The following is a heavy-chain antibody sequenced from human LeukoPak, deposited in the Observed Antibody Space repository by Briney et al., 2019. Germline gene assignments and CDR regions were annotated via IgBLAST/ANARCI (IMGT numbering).Heavy chain of an antibody. Sequence: GSLRLTCAASGFTFSSNSRNWDRQAPGKGLEWVSSISSSNSYIYYADSVKGRFTISRDNPKTSLYLQMNRLRAEDTAVYYCARVGYCSSTSCYGVYFVYWGRGTLVSVPS. CDR3: ARVGYCSSTSCYGVYFVY. D-gene: IGHD2-2*03. J-gene: IGHJ4*02. V-gene: IGHV3-21*01. CDR1: GFTFSSNS. CDR2: ISSSNSYI.